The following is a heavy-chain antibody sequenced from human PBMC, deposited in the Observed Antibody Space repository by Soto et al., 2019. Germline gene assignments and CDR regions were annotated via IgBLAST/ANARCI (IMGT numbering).Heavy chain of an antibody. CDR2: IYYSGST. Sequence: SETLSLTCTVSCGSISSSNYYWGWIRQPPGKGLEWIGSIYYSGSTYYNPSLESRVTMSVDTSTNQFSLTLNSVTAADTATYYCARGGISHWAYFYYMDVWDRGTTVTVS. CDR3: ARGGISHWAYFYYMDV. V-gene: IGHV4-39*01. D-gene: IGHD2-21*01. CDR1: CGSISSSNYY. J-gene: IGHJ6*03.